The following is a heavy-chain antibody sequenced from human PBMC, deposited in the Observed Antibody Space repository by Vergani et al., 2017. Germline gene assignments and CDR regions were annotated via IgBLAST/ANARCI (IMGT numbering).Heavy chain of an antibody. Sequence: LEESGGGSVKPGGSLRLSCAASGLKFSDHYMSWIRQAPGKGLEWVSHISPGASTVSYTDSVTGRVTVSRDKDTNSLTLDLTTLRVEDTAVYYCAKNPGISTPRHSYAMDVWGQGTTVTVSS. V-gene: IGHV3-11*04. D-gene: IGHD1-14*01. CDR2: ISPGASTV. CDR3: AKNPGISTPRHSYAMDV. J-gene: IGHJ6*02. CDR1: GLKFSDHY.